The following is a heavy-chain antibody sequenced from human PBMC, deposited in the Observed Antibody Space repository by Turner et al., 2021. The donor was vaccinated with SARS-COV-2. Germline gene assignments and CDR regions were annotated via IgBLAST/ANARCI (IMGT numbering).Heavy chain of an antibody. CDR3: AREVSGSSNTGVYFDY. J-gene: IGHJ4*02. Sequence: EVQLVESGGGLVQPGGSLRLSCAASGFTVSSNYMSWVRQAPGKGLEWVSVIYSGGSTFNEDYVKGRFTISRDNSKNTLYLQMNSLRAEETAVYYCAREVSGSSNTGVYFDYWGQGTLVTVSS. CDR2: IYSGGST. D-gene: IGHD3-10*01. CDR1: GFTVSSNY. V-gene: IGHV3-66*01.